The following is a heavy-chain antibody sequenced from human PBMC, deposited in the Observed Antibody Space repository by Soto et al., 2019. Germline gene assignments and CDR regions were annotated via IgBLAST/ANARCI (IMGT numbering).Heavy chain of an antibody. CDR3: ATSGLLLWFGELY. CDR2: ISNDGNKE. J-gene: IGHJ4*02. D-gene: IGHD3-10*01. CDR1: GFIFSSFA. V-gene: IGHV3-30-3*01. Sequence: VGSLRLSCAASGFIFSSFAMHCVRQAPGKGLQWVAVISNDGNKEYYADSVKGRFIISRDNSKNTLYVQMNSLRAEDTAMYYCATSGLLLWFGELYWGQGTLVTVSS.